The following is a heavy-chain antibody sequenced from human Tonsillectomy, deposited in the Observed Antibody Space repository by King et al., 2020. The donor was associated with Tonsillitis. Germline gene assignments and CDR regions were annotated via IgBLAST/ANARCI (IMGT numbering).Heavy chain of an antibody. J-gene: IGHJ3*01. Sequence: QLVQSGGGVVQPGRSLRLSCAASGFTFSSYAMHWVRQAPGKGLEWVAVISYDGSNKYYVDSVKGRFTISRDNSKNTLYLQMNSLRAEDTAVYYCARDQSYYDSSGYYPDWGQGTMVTVSS. D-gene: IGHD3-22*01. CDR2: ISYDGSNK. V-gene: IGHV3-30-3*01. CDR1: GFTFSSYA. CDR3: ARDQSYYDSSGYYPD.